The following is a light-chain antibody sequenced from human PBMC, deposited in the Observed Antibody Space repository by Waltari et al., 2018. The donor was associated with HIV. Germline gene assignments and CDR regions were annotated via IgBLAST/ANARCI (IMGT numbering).Light chain of an antibody. V-gene: IGLV2-14*01. CDR2: EVS. Sequence: QSVLTQPASVSGSPGQSLTISCSGTNDDIVSYISVSWYPQHPGKAHKLLIYEVSSRPSGVAGRFSGSKSGHTASLTISGIQTEDEAHYYCTSYTSASTVVFGGGTKLTVL. CDR1: NDDIVSYIS. J-gene: IGLJ2*01. CDR3: TSYTSASTVV.